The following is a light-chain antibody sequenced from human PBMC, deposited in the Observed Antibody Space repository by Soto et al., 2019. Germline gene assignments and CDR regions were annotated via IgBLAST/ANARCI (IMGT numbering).Light chain of an antibody. Sequence: EIVVTQSPSTLSLSTGERATLSCRASQSVSSYLAWYQQKPGQAPRLLIYDASNRATGIPARFSGSGSGTDFTLTISSLEPEDFAVYYCQQRSNWLTFGGGTKVDI. CDR1: QSVSSY. V-gene: IGKV3-11*01. CDR2: DAS. CDR3: QQRSNWLT. J-gene: IGKJ4*01.